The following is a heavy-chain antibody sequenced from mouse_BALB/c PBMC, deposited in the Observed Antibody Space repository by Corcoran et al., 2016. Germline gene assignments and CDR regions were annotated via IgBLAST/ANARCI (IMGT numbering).Heavy chain of an antibody. J-gene: IGHJ4*01. CDR1: VYTFTDYN. Sequence: EVLLQQSGPELVKPGASVKIPCKASVYTFTDYNMDWVTQSHGKSLEWIGDINPNNGGTIYNQKFKGKATLTVDKSSSTAYMELRSLTSEDTAVYYCARRVLRPFYAMDYWGQGTSVTVSS. V-gene: IGHV1-18*01. D-gene: IGHD1-2*01. CDR3: ARRVLRPFYAMDY. CDR2: INPNNGGT.